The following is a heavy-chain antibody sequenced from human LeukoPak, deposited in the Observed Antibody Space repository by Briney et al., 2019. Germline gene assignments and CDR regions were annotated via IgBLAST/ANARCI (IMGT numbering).Heavy chain of an antibody. CDR1: GYTLTELS. CDR3: AAGDVLASPAFEI. D-gene: IGHD2-21*01. V-gene: IGHV1-24*01. CDR2: FDPENGET. J-gene: IGHJ3*02. Sequence: ASVKVSCKVSGYTLTELSMHWVRQAPGKGLEWMGGFDPENGETNYAQKFQGRVTMTEDTSTDTAYMELSSLRSEDTAVYYCAAGDVLASPAFEIWGQGTMVTVSS.